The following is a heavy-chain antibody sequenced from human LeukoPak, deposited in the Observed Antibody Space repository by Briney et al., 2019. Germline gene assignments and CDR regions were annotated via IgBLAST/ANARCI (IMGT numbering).Heavy chain of an antibody. J-gene: IGHJ3*02. CDR1: GFTFDDYA. Sequence: PGRSLRLSCAASGFTFDDYAMHWVRQAPGKGLEWVSGISWNSGSIGYADSVKGRFTISRDNAKNSLYLQMNSLRAEDTALYYCAKDSPRKGRALDIWGQGTMVTVSS. D-gene: IGHD1-14*01. CDR3: AKDSPRKGRALDI. CDR2: ISWNSGSI. V-gene: IGHV3-9*01.